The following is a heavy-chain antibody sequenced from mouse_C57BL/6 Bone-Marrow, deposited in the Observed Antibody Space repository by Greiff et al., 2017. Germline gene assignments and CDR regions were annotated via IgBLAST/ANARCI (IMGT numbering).Heavy chain of an antibody. CDR2: INPYNGDT. CDR1: GYSFTGYF. D-gene: IGHD1-1*01. V-gene: IGHV1-20*01. CDR3: ARGITTVFDY. J-gene: IGHJ2*01. Sequence: EVHLVESGPELVKPGDSVKISCKASGYSFTGYFMNWVMQSHGKSLEWIGRINPYNGDTFYNQKFKGKATLTVDKSSSTAHMELRSLTSEDSAVYYCARGITTVFDYWGQGTTLTVSS.